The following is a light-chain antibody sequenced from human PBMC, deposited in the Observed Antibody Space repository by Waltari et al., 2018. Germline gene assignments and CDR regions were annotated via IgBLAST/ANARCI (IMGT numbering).Light chain of an antibody. CDR3: AAWDDSLNGFYV. Sequence: QSLLTQPPSASGTPGQRVTISCSGSISNIGSNTVNWYQQLPGTAPKLLIYSNNQRPSGVPDRFSGSKSGTSASLAISGLQSEDEADYYCAAWDDSLNGFYVFGTGTKVTVL. V-gene: IGLV1-44*01. J-gene: IGLJ1*01. CDR1: ISNIGSNT. CDR2: SNN.